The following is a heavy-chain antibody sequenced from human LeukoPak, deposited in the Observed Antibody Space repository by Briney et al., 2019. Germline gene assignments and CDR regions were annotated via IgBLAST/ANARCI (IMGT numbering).Heavy chain of an antibody. CDR2: IKQDGSEK. D-gene: IGHD3-3*01. CDR3: ARDFGARRSDDALDI. Sequence: GGSLRLSCAASGFTFSSYWMSWVRQAPGKGLEWVANIKQDGSEKYYVDSVKGRFTISRDNAKNSLYLQMNSLRAEDTAVYYCARDFGARRSDDALDIWGQGTMVTVSS. CDR1: GFTFSSYW. V-gene: IGHV3-7*01. J-gene: IGHJ3*02.